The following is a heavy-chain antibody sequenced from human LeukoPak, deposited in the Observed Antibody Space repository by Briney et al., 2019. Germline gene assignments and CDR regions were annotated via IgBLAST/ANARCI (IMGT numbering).Heavy chain of an antibody. CDR3: ARRSSGWLVDY. V-gene: IGHV4-34*01. J-gene: IGHJ4*02. D-gene: IGHD6-19*01. CDR2: INHSGST. CDR1: GGSFSGYY. Sequence: PSETLSLTCAVYGGSFSGYYWSWIRQPPGKGLEWIGEINHSGSTNYNPSLKSRVTISVDTSKNQFSLKLSSVTAADTAVYYCARRSSGWLVDYRGQGTLVTVSS.